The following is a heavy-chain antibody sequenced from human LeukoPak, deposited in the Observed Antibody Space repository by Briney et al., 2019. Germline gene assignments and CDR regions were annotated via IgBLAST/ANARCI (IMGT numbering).Heavy chain of an antibody. CDR2: IDGGGVNT. D-gene: IGHD6-25*01. CDR3: AKRSARPKPFDG. Sequence: GGSLRLSCAGSGFTFSNYGMSWGRQAPGEGLEWGSAIDGGGVNTLYADSAKGRFTSSRDNSKNTVYLQMNSLSAEGTAIYYCAKRSARPKPFDGWGQQTLVTVSS. J-gene: IGHJ4*02. CDR1: GFTFSNYG. V-gene: IGHV3-23*01.